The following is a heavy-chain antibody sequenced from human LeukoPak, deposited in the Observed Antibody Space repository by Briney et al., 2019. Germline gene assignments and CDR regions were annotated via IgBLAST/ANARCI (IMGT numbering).Heavy chain of an antibody. V-gene: IGHV3-23*01. CDR2: ISDSGDST. CDR1: GFTFSSYA. D-gene: IGHD5-24*01. J-gene: IGHJ4*02. CDR3: AKKMTITGWLYYFDY. Sequence: GGSLRLSCAVSGFTFSSYAMSWVRQAPGRGLEWVSAISDSGDSTYYADSVKGRFTVSRDNSKNTLHLQMNSLRAEDTAVYYCAKKMTITGWLYYFDYWGQGTLVTVSS.